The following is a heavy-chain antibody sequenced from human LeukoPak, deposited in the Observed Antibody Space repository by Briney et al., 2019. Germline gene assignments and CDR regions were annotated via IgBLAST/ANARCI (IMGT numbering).Heavy chain of an antibody. V-gene: IGHV3-15*07. CDR2: IKSKIDGGAI. CDR3: TTGGSVIVTGTRAFDI. D-gene: IGHD1-7*01. Sequence: PGGSLRLSCAASGSTFSNTWMNWVRQAPGKGLEWVGRIKSKIDGGAIDYAAPVQGRFTISRDDSQVTLYLQMNSLKTEDTAVYYCTTGGSVIVTGTRAFDIWGQGTMVTVSS. CDR1: GSTFSNTW. J-gene: IGHJ3*02.